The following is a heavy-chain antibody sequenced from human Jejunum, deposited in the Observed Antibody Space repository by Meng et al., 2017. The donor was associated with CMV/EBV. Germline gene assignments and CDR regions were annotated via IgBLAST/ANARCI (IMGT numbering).Heavy chain of an antibody. CDR2: GSHTGTT. CDR3: AKKNPGSPARFDP. CDR1: GGSISNYNL. J-gene: IGHJ5*02. Sequence: QGQVQEAGPGLVKPSGTLAPSRTVSGGSISNYNLWTWVRQSPGKGLEWIGEGSHTGTTQYNPSLKSRVVISVDESKNQFSLKLSSVSAADTAVYSCAKKNPGSPARFDPWGQGILVTVSS. V-gene: IGHV4-4*02. D-gene: IGHD1-26*01.